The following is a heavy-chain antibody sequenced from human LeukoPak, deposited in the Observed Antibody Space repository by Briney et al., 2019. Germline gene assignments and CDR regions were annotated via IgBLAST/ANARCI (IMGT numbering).Heavy chain of an antibody. V-gene: IGHV3-64*01. Sequence: PGGSLRLSCAASGFTFSHYAMHWVRQAPGRGLEYVSGICSNGGSTYYANSVKGRFTISRDNSKNTLYLQMGSLRAEDMALYYCARVGPHGYNSFDYWGQGTLFTVSS. CDR2: ICSNGGST. J-gene: IGHJ4*02. D-gene: IGHD3-10*01. CDR1: GFTFSHYA. CDR3: ARVGPHGYNSFDY.